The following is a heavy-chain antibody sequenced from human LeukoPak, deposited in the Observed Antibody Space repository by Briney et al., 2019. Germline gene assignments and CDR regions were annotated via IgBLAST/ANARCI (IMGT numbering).Heavy chain of an antibody. CDR1: GFTFSSYA. D-gene: IGHD2-2*01. V-gene: IGHV3-30-3*01. J-gene: IGHJ6*02. CDR2: ISYDGSNK. Sequence: GGSLRLSCAASGFTFSSYAMHWVRQAPGTGLEGVAVISYDGSNKYYADSVKGRFTIYRDNSKNTLYLQMNSLRAEDTAVYYCARVERYPRHDCSSTSCYSSGGYYYYYGMDVWGQGTTVTVSS. CDR3: ARVERYPRHDCSSTSCYSSGGYYYYYGMDV.